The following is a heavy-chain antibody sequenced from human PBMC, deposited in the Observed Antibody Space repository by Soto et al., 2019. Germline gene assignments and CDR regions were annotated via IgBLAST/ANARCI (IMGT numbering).Heavy chain of an antibody. CDR1: GSTIDDYA. J-gene: IGHJ4*02. D-gene: IGHD3-16*01. CDR3: GKDLSPGGLES. CDR2: IFWVGGGT. V-gene: IGHV3-9*01. Sequence: EVQVVESGGGLVQPGGSLTLSCVVSGSTIDDYAMHWVRQVPGKGLECVSGIFWVGGGTGYADSVKGRFTISRDRAKNSLSLQMHSLRIEDTAVYYCGKDLSPGGLESWGQGTLVTVSS.